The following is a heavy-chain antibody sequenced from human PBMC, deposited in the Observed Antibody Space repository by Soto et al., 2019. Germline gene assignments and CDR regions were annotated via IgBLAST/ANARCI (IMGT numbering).Heavy chain of an antibody. CDR3: ARRWGGTLDY. D-gene: IGHD2-21*01. J-gene: IGHJ4*02. CDR1: GGSISSYY. V-gene: IGHV4-59*01. Sequence: QVQLQESGPGLVKPSETLSLTCTVSGGSISSYYWSWIRQPPGKGLEWIGYNYYSGSTNYTPSLKTRSTISVSPSKTQFSLKLISVTAADRAVYYCARRWGGTLDYWGKRTLVPVSS. CDR2: NYYSGST.